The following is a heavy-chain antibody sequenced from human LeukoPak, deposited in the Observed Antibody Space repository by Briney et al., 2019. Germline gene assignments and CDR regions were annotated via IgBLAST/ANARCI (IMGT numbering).Heavy chain of an antibody. D-gene: IGHD6-13*01. CDR2: MNPNSGNT. CDR3: ARVDITPTGIKINFDY. V-gene: IGHV1-8*02. CDR1: GGTFSSYA. J-gene: IGHJ4*02. Sequence: ASVKVSCKASGGTFSSYAISWVRQATGQGLEWMGWMNPNSGNTGYAQKFQGRVTMTRNTSISTAYMELSSLRSEDTAVYYCARVDITPTGIKINFDYWGQGILVTVSA.